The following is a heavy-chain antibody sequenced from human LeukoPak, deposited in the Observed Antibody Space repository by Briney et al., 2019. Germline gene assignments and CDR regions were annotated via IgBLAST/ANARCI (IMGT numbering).Heavy chain of an antibody. D-gene: IGHD1-1*01. CDR3: ARVGDWNDLVY. CDR2: ILYSGTT. CDR1: GGSISPYY. Sequence: SETLSLTCTVSGGSISPYYWSWIRQTPGRGLEWIGYILYSGTTTNYNPSLKSRVTISVDTSKNQFSLKLSSVTAADTAVYYCARVGDWNDLVYWGQGTLVTVSS. V-gene: IGHV4-59*01. J-gene: IGHJ4*02.